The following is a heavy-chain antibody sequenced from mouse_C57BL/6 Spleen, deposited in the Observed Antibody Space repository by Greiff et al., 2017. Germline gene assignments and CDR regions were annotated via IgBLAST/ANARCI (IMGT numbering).Heavy chain of an antibody. CDR2: IYPGDGDT. CDR3: ARVPFYYGNSAAMDY. J-gene: IGHJ4*01. V-gene: IGHV1-80*01. Sequence: QVQLQQSGAELVKPGASVKISCKASGYAFSSYWMNWVKQRPGKGLEGIGQIYPGDGDTNYNGKFKGKATLTADKSSSTAYMQLSSLTSEDSAVYFCARVPFYYGNSAAMDYWGQGTSVTVSS. D-gene: IGHD2-1*01. CDR1: GYAFSSYW.